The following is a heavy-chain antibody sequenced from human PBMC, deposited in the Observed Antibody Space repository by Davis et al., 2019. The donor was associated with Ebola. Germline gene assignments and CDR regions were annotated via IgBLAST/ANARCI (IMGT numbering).Heavy chain of an antibody. CDR2: ISGSGGST. V-gene: IGHV3-23*01. CDR3: AKNDCSGGSCYLVDY. Sequence: GESLKISCAASGSTFSSYAMSWVRQAPGKGLEWVSAISGSGGSTYYADSVKGRFTISRDNSKNTLYLQMNSLRAEDTAVYYCAKNDCSGGSCYLVDYWGQGTLVTVSS. D-gene: IGHD2-15*01. J-gene: IGHJ4*02. CDR1: GSTFSSYA.